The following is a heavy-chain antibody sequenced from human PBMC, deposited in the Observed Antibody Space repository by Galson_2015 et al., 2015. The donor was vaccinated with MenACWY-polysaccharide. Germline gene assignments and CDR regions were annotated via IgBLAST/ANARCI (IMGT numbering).Heavy chain of an antibody. D-gene: IGHD2-2*01. J-gene: IGHJ4*02. CDR3: ARPVTPFRIVVVPAALGS. Sequence: SLRLSCAASGFTFSNYHMNWVRQAPGKGLEWISYISTAGVTIYYADSVRGRFTISRDNAKNSLYLQMNSLRAEDTAVYYCARPVTPFRIVVVPAALGSWGQGTLVTVSS. CDR2: ISTAGVTI. CDR1: GFTFSNYH. V-gene: IGHV3-48*03.